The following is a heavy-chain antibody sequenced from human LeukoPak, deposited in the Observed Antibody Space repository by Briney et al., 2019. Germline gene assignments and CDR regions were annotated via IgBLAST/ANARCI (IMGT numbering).Heavy chain of an antibody. D-gene: IGHD1-26*01. Sequence: GESLRHSCVASGFIFKKYWMNWVRQVPGKGLECLANIKGDGSETYYADSVKGRFTISRDNSKNTLYLQMNSLRAEDTAVYYCAKVSGILVFDYWGQGTLVTVSS. CDR1: GFIFKKYW. CDR3: AKVSGILVFDY. J-gene: IGHJ4*02. V-gene: IGHV3-7*01. CDR2: IKGDGSET.